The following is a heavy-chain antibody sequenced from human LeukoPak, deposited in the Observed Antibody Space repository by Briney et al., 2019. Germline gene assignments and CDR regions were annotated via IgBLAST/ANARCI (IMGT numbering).Heavy chain of an antibody. J-gene: IGHJ4*02. D-gene: IGHD6-19*01. CDR3: ARDGGQWLVQYYFDY. Sequence: ASVKVSCKASGYTFTGYYMHWVRQAPGQGLEWMGWINPNSGSTNYAQKFQGRVTMTRDTSISTAYMELSRLRSDDTAVYYCARDGGQWLVQYYFDYWGQGTLVTVSS. V-gene: IGHV1-2*02. CDR2: INPNSGST. CDR1: GYTFTGYY.